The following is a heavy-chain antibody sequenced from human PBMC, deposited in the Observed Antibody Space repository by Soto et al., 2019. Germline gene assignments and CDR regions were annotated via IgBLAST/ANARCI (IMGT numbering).Heavy chain of an antibody. Sequence: EVQLVESGGGLVQPGESLRLSCAAYGLTFRSYWMHWVRQAPGKGLVWVSRINTDGSVAMYVDSVKGRFTISRDNAKNTLYLHMKSLRAEDTAVYYCVRDMQLLRLDSWGQGTLVTVSS. CDR1: GLTFRSYW. J-gene: IGHJ4*02. CDR3: VRDMQLLRLDS. V-gene: IGHV3-74*03. CDR2: INTDGSVA. D-gene: IGHD2-2*01.